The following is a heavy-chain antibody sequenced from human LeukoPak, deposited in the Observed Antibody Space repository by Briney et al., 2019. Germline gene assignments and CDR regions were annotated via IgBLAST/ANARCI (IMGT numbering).Heavy chain of an antibody. D-gene: IGHD2-15*01. Sequence: GGSLRLSCAASGFTFSSYWMHWVRQAPGKGLVWVSHIKSDGSTTRYADSVKGRFTISRDNSKNTLYLQMNSLRAEDTAVYYCASDSYSPEYFQHWGQGTLVTVSS. CDR1: GFTFSSYW. J-gene: IGHJ1*01. V-gene: IGHV3-74*01. CDR2: IKSDGSTT. CDR3: ASDSYSPEYFQH.